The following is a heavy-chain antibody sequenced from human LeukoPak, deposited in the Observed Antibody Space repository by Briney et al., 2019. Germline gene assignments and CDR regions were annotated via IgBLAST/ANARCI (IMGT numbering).Heavy chain of an antibody. CDR2: IYYSGST. CDR3: ARGYYDFWSGGYYYYYMDF. Sequence: SQTQSLTCTISGGSISSYYWSWIRQPPGKELKWIGYIYYSGSTNYNPSLKSRVPISVDTSKNQFSLKLSSVTAADTAVYYCARGYYDFWSGGYYYYYMDFWGKGTTVTVSS. V-gene: IGHV4-59*01. D-gene: IGHD3-3*01. J-gene: IGHJ6*03. CDR1: GGSISSYY.